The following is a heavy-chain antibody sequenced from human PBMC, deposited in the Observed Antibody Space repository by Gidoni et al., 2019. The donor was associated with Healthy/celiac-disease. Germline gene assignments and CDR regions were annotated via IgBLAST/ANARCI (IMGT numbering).Heavy chain of an antibody. Sequence: QLQLQESGPGLVKPSETLSLTCTVSGGSIRSSSYYWGWTRQPPGKGLEWIGSIYYSGSTYYNPSLKSRVTISVDTSKNQFSLKLSSVTAADTAVYYCARREYSSSWGWFDPWGQGTLVTVSS. J-gene: IGHJ5*02. CDR1: GGSIRSSSYY. D-gene: IGHD6-13*01. CDR2: IYYSGST. V-gene: IGHV4-39*01. CDR3: ARREYSSSWGWFDP.